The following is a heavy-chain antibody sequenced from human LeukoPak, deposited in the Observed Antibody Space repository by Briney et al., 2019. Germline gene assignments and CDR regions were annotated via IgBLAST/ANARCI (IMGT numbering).Heavy chain of an antibody. CDR3: AKWGSGSYYKGSFDY. CDR2: ISGSGENT. D-gene: IGHD3-10*01. J-gene: IGHJ4*02. V-gene: IGHV3-23*01. Sequence: GGSLRLSCTASGFTFSSYAMSWVRQAPGKGLEWVSTISGSGENTYYADSVKGRFTISRDNSKNTLYLQMYSLRVEDTAVYYCAKWGSGSYYKGSFDYWGQGTLVTVSS. CDR1: GFTFSSYA.